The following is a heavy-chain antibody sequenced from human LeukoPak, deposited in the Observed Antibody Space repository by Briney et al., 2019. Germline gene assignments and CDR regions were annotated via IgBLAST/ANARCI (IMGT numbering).Heavy chain of an antibody. D-gene: IGHD6-13*01. J-gene: IGHJ4*02. V-gene: IGHV1-2*02. CDR3: ARDRIESAATTFDY. Sequence: ASVTVSFTASVYTFTYFYIHWVRHAPGQGLEWMGWINPTNGDTNYAQKFQGRVSMPRDTSIATAYMELIWLRSDDPAVYYCARDRIESAATTFDYWGQGGLVSVCS. CDR1: VYTFTYFY. CDR2: INPTNGDT.